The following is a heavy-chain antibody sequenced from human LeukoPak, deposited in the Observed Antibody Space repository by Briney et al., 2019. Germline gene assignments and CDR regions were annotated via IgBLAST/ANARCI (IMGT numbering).Heavy chain of an antibody. CDR3: AKFRYHSNDNNYLDFNY. CDR1: GFTFSSYA. CDR2: ISGNGGGT. D-gene: IGHD3-22*01. Sequence: GGSLRLSCAASGFTFSSYAMSWVRQAPGKGLEWVSGISGNGGGTYYADSVRGRFTISRDNSKNTLDLQMNSLKVEDTAVYYCAKFRYHSNDNNYLDFNYWGQGTLVTVSS. J-gene: IGHJ4*02. V-gene: IGHV3-23*01.